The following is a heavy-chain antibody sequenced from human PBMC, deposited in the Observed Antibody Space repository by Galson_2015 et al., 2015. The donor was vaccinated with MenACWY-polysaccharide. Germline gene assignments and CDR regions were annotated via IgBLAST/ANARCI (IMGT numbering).Heavy chain of an antibody. V-gene: IGHV3-74*01. Sequence: SLRLSCAASGFTFSSYWMHWVRQALGKGLVWVSRINGDGRSIGYADSVKGRFTISRDNAKNTVYLQMNSLRAEDTAIYYCSREGWGMSSSPWGQGTLVTASS. D-gene: IGHD6-6*01. CDR1: GFTFSSYW. CDR2: INGDGRSI. J-gene: IGHJ5*02. CDR3: SREGWGMSSSP.